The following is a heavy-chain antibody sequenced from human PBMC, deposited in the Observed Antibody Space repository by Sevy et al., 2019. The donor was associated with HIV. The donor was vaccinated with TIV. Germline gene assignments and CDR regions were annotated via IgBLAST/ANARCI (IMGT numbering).Heavy chain of an antibody. CDR1: GYTFTRYG. D-gene: IGHD3-22*01. CDR3: ARGQNYYDSSGYPLDY. Sequence: ASVKVSCKASGYTFTRYGISWVRQAPGQGLEWMGWISAYNGNTNYAQKLQGRVTMTTDTSTSTAYMELRSLRSDDTAVYYCARGQNYYDSSGYPLDYWGQGTLVTVSS. J-gene: IGHJ4*02. V-gene: IGHV1-18*01. CDR2: ISAYNGNT.